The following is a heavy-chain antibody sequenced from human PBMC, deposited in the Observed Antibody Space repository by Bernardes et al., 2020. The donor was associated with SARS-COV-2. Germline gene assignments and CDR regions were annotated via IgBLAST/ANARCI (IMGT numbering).Heavy chain of an antibody. Sequence: SETLSLTCSVSGGSIRSHLWSWIRQSPGKGLQWIGWIYDSGSTSYNPSLKSRVSMSVDMSKNQFSLNLKSVTAADTAVYYCARHVRDSGGYYYVFFDSWGPGTLVTVSS. CDR1: GGSIRSHL. V-gene: IGHV4-59*08. CDR3: ARHVRDSGGYYYVFFDS. CDR2: IYDSGST. D-gene: IGHD3-22*01. J-gene: IGHJ4*02.